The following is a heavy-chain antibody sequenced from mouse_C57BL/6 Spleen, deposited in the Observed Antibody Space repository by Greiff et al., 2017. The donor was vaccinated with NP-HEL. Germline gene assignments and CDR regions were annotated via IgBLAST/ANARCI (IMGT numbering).Heavy chain of an antibody. V-gene: IGHV1-52*01. Sequence: VQLQQPGAELVRPGSSVKLSCKASGYTFTSYWMHWVKQRPIQGLEWIGNIDPSDSETHYNQKFKDKATLTVDKSSSTAYMQLSSLTSEDSAVYYCAREDYDSAMDYWGQGTSVTVSS. CDR2: IDPSDSET. J-gene: IGHJ4*01. D-gene: IGHD2-4*01. CDR1: GYTFTSYW. CDR3: AREDYDSAMDY.